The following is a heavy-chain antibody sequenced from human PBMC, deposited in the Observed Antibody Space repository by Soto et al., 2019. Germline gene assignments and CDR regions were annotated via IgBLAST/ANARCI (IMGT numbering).Heavy chain of an antibody. J-gene: IGHJ6*02. CDR3: ARDYYCMDV. CDR2: TYQSGSA. Sequence: PSETLSLTCTVSGGSISSGGYSWTWIRQSPGKGLEWIGYTYQSGSAYYNPSLKSRVTISVDRSKNQFSLNLTSVTAADTAVYYCARDYYCMDVWGQGTTVTVSS. V-gene: IGHV4-30-2*06. CDR1: GGSISSGGYS.